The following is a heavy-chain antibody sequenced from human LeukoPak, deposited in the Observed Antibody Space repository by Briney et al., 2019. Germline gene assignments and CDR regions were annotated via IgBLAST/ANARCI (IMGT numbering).Heavy chain of an antibody. J-gene: IGHJ4*02. CDR3: ARAAEYRDYYFDY. Sequence: PGGSLRLSCAASGFTFSSYAMHWVRQAPGKGLEWVAVISYDGSNKYYADSVKGRFTISRDNSKNTLYLQMNSLRAEDTAVYYCARAAEYRDYYFDYWGQGTLVTVSS. D-gene: IGHD3-16*02. CDR1: GFTFSSYA. V-gene: IGHV3-30-3*01. CDR2: ISYDGSNK.